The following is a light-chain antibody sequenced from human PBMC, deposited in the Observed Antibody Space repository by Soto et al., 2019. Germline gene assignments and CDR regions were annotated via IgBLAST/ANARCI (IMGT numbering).Light chain of an antibody. J-gene: IGKJ1*01. Sequence: EIVMTQSPATLSVSPGERATLSCRASQSVSSNLAGYQQKPGQAPRLLIYGASTRATGIPARFSGSGSGTEFTLTISSRQSEDFAVYYCQHYNNWPPWTFGQGTKVEI. CDR2: GAS. CDR3: QHYNNWPPWT. CDR1: QSVSSN. V-gene: IGKV3-15*01.